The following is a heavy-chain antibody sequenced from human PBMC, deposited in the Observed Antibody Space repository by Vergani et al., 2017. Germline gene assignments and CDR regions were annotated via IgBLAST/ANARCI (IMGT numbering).Heavy chain of an antibody. V-gene: IGHV3-23*04. J-gene: IGHJ3*02. CDR1: GFTFSSYA. D-gene: IGHD2-2*01. Sequence: VQLVESGGGLVQPGGSLRLSCAASGFTFSSYAMSWVRQAPGKGLEWVSAISGSGGSTYYADSVKGRFTISRDNSKNTLYLQMNSLRAEDTAVYYCANVCSSTSCYGDAFDIWGQGTMVTVSS. CDR2: ISGSGGST. CDR3: ANVCSSTSCYGDAFDI.